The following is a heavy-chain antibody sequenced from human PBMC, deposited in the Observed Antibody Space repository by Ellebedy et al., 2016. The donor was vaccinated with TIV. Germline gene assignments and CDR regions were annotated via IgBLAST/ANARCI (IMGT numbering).Heavy chain of an antibody. Sequence: GGSLRLXXAAPGFTFNRYVITWVRQAPGKGLEWVSSISGGGGITNYADSVKGRFTISRDNSKNTLYLQMNSLRAEDTAVYYCAKVEVGYCSGGSCFTNWFDPWGQGTLVTVSS. CDR1: GFTFNRYV. CDR2: ISGGGGIT. V-gene: IGHV3-23*01. CDR3: AKVEVGYCSGGSCFTNWFDP. D-gene: IGHD2-15*01. J-gene: IGHJ5*02.